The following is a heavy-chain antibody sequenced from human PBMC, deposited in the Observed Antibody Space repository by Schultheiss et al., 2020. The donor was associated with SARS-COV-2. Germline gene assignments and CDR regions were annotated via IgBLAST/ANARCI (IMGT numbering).Heavy chain of an antibody. CDR1: GFTFGNYW. D-gene: IGHD5-24*01. J-gene: IGHJ4*02. CDR2: IKQDGSVK. Sequence: GESLKISCAASGFTFGNYWMSWVRQAPGKGLEWVANIKQDGSVKHYVASVRGRFIVSRDNAKNSLDLQMNSLRVDDTAVYYCVKEGEEMGTSWGQGTLVTVSS. CDR3: VKEGEEMGTS. V-gene: IGHV3-7*03.